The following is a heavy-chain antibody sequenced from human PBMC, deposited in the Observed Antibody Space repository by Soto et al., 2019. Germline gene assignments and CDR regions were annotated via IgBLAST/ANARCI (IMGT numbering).Heavy chain of an antibody. V-gene: IGHV4-4*07. J-gene: IGHJ6*02. Sequence: ASETLSLTCTVSGGSINGYYWTWIRQPAGKGLEWIGRIYTSGTTSYNPSLKGRVTMSVDTSRDQVSLRLRSVTRADTAVYYCARDQYDFRSGSYYYAMEVWGQGTKVTVSS. CDR3: ARDQYDFRSGSYYYAMEV. CDR1: GGSINGYY. CDR2: IYTSGTT. D-gene: IGHD3-3*01.